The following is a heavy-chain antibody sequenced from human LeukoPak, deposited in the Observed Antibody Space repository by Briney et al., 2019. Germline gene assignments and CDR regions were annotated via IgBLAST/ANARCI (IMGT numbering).Heavy chain of an antibody. CDR3: ARLDSAGLPEN. D-gene: IGHD2-2*01. J-gene: IGHJ4*02. Sequence: SETLSLTCTVSVGSISSYYWSWIRQPPGKGREWIGYIYYSGSTNYNPSLKSRVTISVDTSKNPCSLKLSSVTAADTAVYYCARLDSAGLPENWGQGTLVTVSS. V-gene: IGHV4-59*01. CDR2: IYYSGST. CDR1: VGSISSYY.